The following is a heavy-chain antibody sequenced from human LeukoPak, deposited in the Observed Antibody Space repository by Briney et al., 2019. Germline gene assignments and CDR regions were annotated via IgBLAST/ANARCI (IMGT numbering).Heavy chain of an antibody. D-gene: IGHD3-22*01. Sequence: SETLSLTCTVSGGSISSYYWSWIRQPPGKGLEWIGYIYYSGSTNYNPSLKSRVTISVDMSKNQLSLKLSSVTAADTAVYYCASQAQDYYDSSGYFDYWGQGTLVTVSS. V-gene: IGHV4-59*08. CDR2: IYYSGST. J-gene: IGHJ4*02. CDR1: GGSISSYY. CDR3: ASQAQDYYDSSGYFDY.